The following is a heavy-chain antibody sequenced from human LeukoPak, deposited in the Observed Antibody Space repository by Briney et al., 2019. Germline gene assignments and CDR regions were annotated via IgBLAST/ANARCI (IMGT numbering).Heavy chain of an antibody. V-gene: IGHV1-46*01. CDR1: GYTFSSY. J-gene: IGHJ4*02. Sequence: ASVKVSCKASGYTFSSYMHWVRQAPGQGLEWMGIINPSSGSTSYAQKFQDRVTMTRVTSTSTLYMELSSLRSGDTAVYYCARNALRLRYLLHKYYFDYWGQGTLVTVSS. D-gene: IGHD3-9*01. CDR2: INPSSGST. CDR3: ARNALRLRYLLHKYYFDY.